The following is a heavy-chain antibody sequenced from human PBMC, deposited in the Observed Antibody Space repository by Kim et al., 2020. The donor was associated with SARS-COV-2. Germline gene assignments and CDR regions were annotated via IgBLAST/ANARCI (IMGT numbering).Heavy chain of an antibody. CDR3: AREPSTYFDY. CDR2: ST. J-gene: IGHJ4*02. Sequence: STYYGGSVKGRLTISRDDSKNTVYLQMNSLRAEDTAVYFCAREPSTYFDYWGQGTLVTVSS. V-gene: IGHV3-66*01.